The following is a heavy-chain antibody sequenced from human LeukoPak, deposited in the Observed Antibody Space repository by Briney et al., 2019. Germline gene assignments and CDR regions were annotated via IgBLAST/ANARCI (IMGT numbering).Heavy chain of an antibody. CDR2: VSTSGVGT. CDR3: AKDYAVGSIDY. V-gene: IGHV3-23*01. CDR1: GFTFSNHG. D-gene: IGHD3-16*01. Sequence: GGSLRLSCAASGFTFSNHGMSWIRQAPGKGLEWVSSVSTSGVGTYYADSVRGRFTISRDNSKNTVFLQMNSLRAEDSAVYYCAKDYAVGSIDYWGQGTLVTVSS. J-gene: IGHJ4*02.